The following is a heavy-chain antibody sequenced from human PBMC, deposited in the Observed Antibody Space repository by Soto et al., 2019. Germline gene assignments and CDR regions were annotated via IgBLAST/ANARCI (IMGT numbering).Heavy chain of an antibody. CDR2: MNANSGNT. J-gene: IGHJ4*02. CDR1: GYTFTSYD. CDR3: AREHSSSWRFDY. Sequence: QVQLVQSGAEVKKPGASVKVSCKASGYTFTSYDISWVRQATGQGLEWMGWMNANSGNTGYAQKFQGRVTMTRNTSISTAYMELSSLRSEDTAVYYCAREHSSSWRFDYWGQGTLVTVSS. D-gene: IGHD6-13*01. V-gene: IGHV1-8*01.